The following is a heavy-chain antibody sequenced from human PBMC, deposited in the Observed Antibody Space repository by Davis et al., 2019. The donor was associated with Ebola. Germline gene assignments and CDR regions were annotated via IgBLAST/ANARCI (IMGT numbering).Heavy chain of an antibody. CDR3: AIGYGWLTTL. D-gene: IGHD5-18*01. CDR2: IYNSGKT. V-gene: IGHV4-59*01. CDR1: GASSHIYS. Sequence: MPSETLSPTCTVSGASSHIYSWNWIRQLPGKGLEWIGHIYNSGKTNQNPSLKSRVTISLDTSKSYVSLRLNSVTAADTAVYYCAIGYGWLTTLWGRGTLVTVSS. J-gene: IGHJ2*01.